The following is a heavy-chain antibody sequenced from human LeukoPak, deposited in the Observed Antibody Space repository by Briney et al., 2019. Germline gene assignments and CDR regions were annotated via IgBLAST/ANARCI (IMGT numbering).Heavy chain of an antibody. CDR1: GCTFTGYY. J-gene: IGHJ4*02. Sequence: ASVKVSCKASGCTFTGYYMHWVRQAPGQGLEWMGWINLNNGRINYAQNFQGRVTMTRDTSISTAYMELSSLTSDDTALYYCARGTYYDSSAYSGVRLFDYWGQGTLVTVSS. CDR3: ARGTYYDSSAYSGVRLFDY. D-gene: IGHD3-22*01. CDR2: INLNNGRI. V-gene: IGHV1-2*02.